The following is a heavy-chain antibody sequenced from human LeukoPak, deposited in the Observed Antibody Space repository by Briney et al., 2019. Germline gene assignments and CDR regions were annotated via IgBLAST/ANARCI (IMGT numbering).Heavy chain of an antibody. Sequence: SSETLSLTCTVSGGSISSYYWSWIRQPPGKGLEWIGYIYYSGSTNYNPSLKSRVTISVDTSKNQFSLKLSSVTAADTAVYYCARYSGSYLYYFDYWGQGTLVTVSS. V-gene: IGHV4-59*08. CDR1: GGSISSYY. D-gene: IGHD1-26*01. CDR3: ARYSGSYLYYFDY. J-gene: IGHJ4*02. CDR2: IYYSGST.